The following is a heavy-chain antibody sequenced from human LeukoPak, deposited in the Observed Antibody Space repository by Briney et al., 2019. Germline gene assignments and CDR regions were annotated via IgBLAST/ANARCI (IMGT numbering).Heavy chain of an antibody. J-gene: IGHJ5*02. CDR1: GGSMCRYY. D-gene: IGHD3-3*01. CDR2: IYTSGST. Sequence: PSETLSLTCTVSGGSMCRYYWSWIRQPAGKGLEWVGRIYTSGSTNYNPSLKSRVTMSVDTSRNQFSLSLRSVTAADTAVYYCARVRYEGFDPWGQGTLVTVSS. V-gene: IGHV4-4*07. CDR3: ARVRYEGFDP.